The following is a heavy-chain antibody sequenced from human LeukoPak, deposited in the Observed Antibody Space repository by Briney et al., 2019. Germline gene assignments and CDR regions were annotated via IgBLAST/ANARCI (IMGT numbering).Heavy chain of an antibody. D-gene: IGHD6-13*01. CDR2: IYYSGST. V-gene: IGHV4-59*12. CDR3: ARDSSPGYFDY. Sequence: SETLSLTCTVSGGSISSYYWSWIRQPPGKGLEWIGYIYYSGSTNYNPSLKSRVTISVDTSKNQFSLKLSSVTAADTAVYYCARDSSPGYFDYWGQGTLVTVSS. J-gene: IGHJ4*02. CDR1: GGSISSYY.